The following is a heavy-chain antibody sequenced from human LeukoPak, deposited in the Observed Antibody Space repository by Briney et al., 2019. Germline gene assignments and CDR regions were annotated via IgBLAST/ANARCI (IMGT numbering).Heavy chain of an antibody. CDR3: AKDTRYYYDSSGYYID. CDR2: ISWNSGSI. CDR1: GFTFDDYA. Sequence: GGSLRLSCAASGFTFDDYAMHWDRQAPGKGLEWVSGISWNSGSIGYADSVKGRFTISRDNAKNSLYLQMNSLRAEDTALYYCAKDTRYYYDSSGYYIDWGQGTLVTVSS. D-gene: IGHD3-22*01. J-gene: IGHJ4*02. V-gene: IGHV3-9*01.